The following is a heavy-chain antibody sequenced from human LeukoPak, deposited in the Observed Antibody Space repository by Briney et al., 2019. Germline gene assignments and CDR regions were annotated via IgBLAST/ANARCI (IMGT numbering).Heavy chain of an antibody. CDR2: MNPNSGNT. Sequence: GASVKVSCKASGYTFTSYDINWVRQATGQGLEWMGWMNPNSGNTGYAQKFQGRVTITRNTSISTAYMELSSLRSEDTAVYYCARGGYYDFWSGYREGNWFDPWGQGTLVTVSS. J-gene: IGHJ5*02. V-gene: IGHV1-8*03. D-gene: IGHD3-3*01. CDR3: ARGGYYDFWSGYREGNWFDP. CDR1: GYTFTSYD.